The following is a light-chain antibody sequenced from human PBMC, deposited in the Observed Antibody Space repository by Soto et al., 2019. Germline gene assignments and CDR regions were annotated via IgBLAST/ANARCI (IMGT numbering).Light chain of an antibody. CDR3: ATWDDSLSVL. CDR2: NTN. J-gene: IGLJ3*02. CDR1: TSNIGTNT. Sequence: QSFLPQPPSASGTPGQRVTISCSGGTSNIGTNTVNWYQQLPGTAPKLLIYNTNQRPAGVPDRFSGSKSGTSASLAISRLRSEDEASYFCATWDDSLSVLFGRGTKLTVL. V-gene: IGLV1-44*01.